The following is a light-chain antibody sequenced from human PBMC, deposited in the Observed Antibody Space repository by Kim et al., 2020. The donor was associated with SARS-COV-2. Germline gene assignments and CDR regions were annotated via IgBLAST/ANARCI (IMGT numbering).Light chain of an antibody. CDR1: QSVNNNF. CDR2: GAS. J-gene: IGKJ4*01. CDR3: QHYGASPLT. Sequence: SPGEGATVSCRASQSVNNNFLAWYQQKPGQAPRLLIYGASSRATGIPDRFSGSGSETDFILTISRLDPEDFAVYYCQHYGASPLTFGGGTKVDIK. V-gene: IGKV3-20*01.